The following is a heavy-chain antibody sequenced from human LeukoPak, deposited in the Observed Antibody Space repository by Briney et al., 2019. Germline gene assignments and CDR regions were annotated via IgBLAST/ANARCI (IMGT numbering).Heavy chain of an antibody. Sequence: ASMKVSCKASGYTFTGYYMHWVRQAPGQGLEWMGWINPNSGGTNYAQKFQGRVTMTRDTSISTAYMELSRLRSDDTAVYYCARAGTGFLYYYYGMDVWGQGTTVTVSS. V-gene: IGHV1-2*02. CDR2: INPNSGGT. CDR1: GYTFTGYY. J-gene: IGHJ6*02. D-gene: IGHD3/OR15-3a*01. CDR3: ARAGTGFLYYYYGMDV.